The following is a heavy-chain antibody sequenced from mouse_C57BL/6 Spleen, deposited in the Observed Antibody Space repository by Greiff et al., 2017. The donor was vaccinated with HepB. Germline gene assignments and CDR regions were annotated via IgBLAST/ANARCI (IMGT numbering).Heavy chain of an antibody. Sequence: EVKLLESGPELVKPGASVKISCKASGYSFTDYNMNWVKQSNGKSLEWIGVINPNYGTTSYNQKFKGKATLTVDQSSSTAYMQLNSLTSEDSAVYYCARSSYYGSSYGYFDYWGQGTTLTVSS. CDR1: GYSFTDYN. CDR3: ARSSYYGSSYGYFDY. J-gene: IGHJ2*01. V-gene: IGHV1-39*01. D-gene: IGHD1-1*01. CDR2: INPNYGTT.